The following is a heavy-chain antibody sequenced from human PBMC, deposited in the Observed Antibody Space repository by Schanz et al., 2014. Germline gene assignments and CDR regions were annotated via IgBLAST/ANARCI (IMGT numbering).Heavy chain of an antibody. V-gene: IGHV3-7*01. J-gene: IGHJ4*02. CDR1: GFTFSGYW. CDR3: ERCKSAHKPFDY. CDR2: IKQDGSER. D-gene: IGHD2-8*01. Sequence: EVQLVESGGGLVQPGGSLRLSCAASGFTFSGYWMSWVRQAPGKGLEWVANIKQDGSERYYVDSVKGRFTISRDNAKNSLYLQMNSLRAEDTAVYYCERCKSAHKPFDYWGQGALVTVSS.